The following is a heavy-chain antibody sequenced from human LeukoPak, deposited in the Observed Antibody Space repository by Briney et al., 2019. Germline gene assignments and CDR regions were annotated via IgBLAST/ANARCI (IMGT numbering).Heavy chain of an antibody. CDR2: IKQDGSEK. V-gene: IGHV3-7*01. D-gene: IGHD5-12*01. CDR1: GFTLSSYW. CDR3: ATLVATTRFDY. Sequence: GGSLRLSCAASGFTLSSYWMSWVRQAPGKGLEWVANIKQDGSEKYNVDSVKGRFTISRDNAKNSLYLQMNSLRAEDTAVYCCATLVATTRFDYWGQGTLATVSS. J-gene: IGHJ4*02.